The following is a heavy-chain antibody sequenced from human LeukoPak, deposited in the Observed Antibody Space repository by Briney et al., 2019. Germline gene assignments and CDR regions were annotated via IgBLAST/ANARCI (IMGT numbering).Heavy chain of an antibody. CDR3: ATQAGGNSGSRYYY. Sequence: KASETLSLTCTVSGGSISSGSYYWSWTRQPAGKGLEWIGRIYTSGSTNYNPSLKSRVTISVDTSKNQFSLKLSSVTAADTAVYYCATQAGGNSGSRYYYWGQGTLVTVSS. CDR1: GGSISSGSYY. J-gene: IGHJ4*02. V-gene: IGHV4-61*02. CDR2: IYTSGST. D-gene: IGHD4-23*01.